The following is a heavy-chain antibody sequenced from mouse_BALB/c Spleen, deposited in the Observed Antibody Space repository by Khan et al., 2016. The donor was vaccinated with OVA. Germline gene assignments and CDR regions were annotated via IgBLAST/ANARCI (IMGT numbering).Heavy chain of an antibody. J-gene: IGHJ3*01. CDR3: ARLAYYYDSEGFAY. V-gene: IGHV5-6*01. D-gene: IGHD1-1*01. Sequence: EVELVESGGDVVKPGGSLKLSCAASGFNFSTYGMSWVRQTPDKRLEWVATVSTGGHYTYYPDTVKGRFTISRDNAKNTLYLQMSSLKSEDTAMFYCARLAYYYDSEGFAYWGQGTLVTVSA. CDR1: GFNFSTYG. CDR2: VSTGGHYT.